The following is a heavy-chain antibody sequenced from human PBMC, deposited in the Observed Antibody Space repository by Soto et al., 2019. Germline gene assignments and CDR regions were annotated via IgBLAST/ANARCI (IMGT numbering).Heavy chain of an antibody. CDR1: GFTFTSSA. Sequence: GASVKVSCKASGFTFTSSAVQWVRQARGQRIEWIGWIVVGSGNTNYAQKFQERVTITRDMSTSTAYMELSSLRSEDTAVYYCAAEGNNNQGPXSSSWYWTTNRHYYYYGMDVWGQGTTVTVS. CDR3: AAEGNNNQGPXSSSWYWTTNRHYYYYGMDV. V-gene: IGHV1-58*01. CDR2: IVVGSGNT. J-gene: IGHJ6*02. D-gene: IGHD6-13*01.